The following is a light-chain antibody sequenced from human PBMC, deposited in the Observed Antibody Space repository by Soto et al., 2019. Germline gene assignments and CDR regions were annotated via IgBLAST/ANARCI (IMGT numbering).Light chain of an antibody. Sequence: EIVLTQFPATLSLSPGARATLSCRASQSVPTYLAWYQHKPGQAPRLLIYDISNRATGIPARFSGSGSGTDFTLTITSLEPEDSATYYCQQRSSWPRNTFGQGSKLEIK. V-gene: IGKV3-11*01. CDR2: DIS. CDR1: QSVPTY. J-gene: IGKJ2*01. CDR3: QQRSSWPRNT.